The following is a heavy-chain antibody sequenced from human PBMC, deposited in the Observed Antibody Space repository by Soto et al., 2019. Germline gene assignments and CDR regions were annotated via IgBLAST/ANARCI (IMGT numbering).Heavy chain of an antibody. Sequence: DVQLLESGGGLVQPGGSLRLCCAASGFTFSSYVMSWVRQAPGKGLEWVSTVSGSGGDTNYADSVKGRFTISRDNSKSTLDLQMNNLRGEDTAVYYCVPDVHSRAWYFFQQWGQGTLVFVSS. CDR2: VSGSGGDT. CDR3: VPDVHSRAWYFFQQ. D-gene: IGHD6-19*01. CDR1: GFTFSSYV. J-gene: IGHJ1*01. V-gene: IGHV3-23*01.